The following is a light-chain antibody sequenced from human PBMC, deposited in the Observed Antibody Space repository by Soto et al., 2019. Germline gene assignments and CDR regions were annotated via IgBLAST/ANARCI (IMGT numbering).Light chain of an antibody. V-gene: IGLV2-23*02. J-gene: IGLJ3*02. CDR2: DVS. CDR1: SSDVGNFNL. CDR3: CSYAGSRNFWV. Sequence: QSALTQPASVSGSPGQSITISCTGTSSDVGNFNLVYWFQQHPGKAPKLMIYDVSKRPSGVSNRFSGSKSGDTASLTIFGLQAEDEADYYCCSYAGSRNFWVFGGGTKVTVL.